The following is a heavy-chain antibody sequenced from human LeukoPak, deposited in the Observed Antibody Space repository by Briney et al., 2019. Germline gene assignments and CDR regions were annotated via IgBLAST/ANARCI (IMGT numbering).Heavy chain of an antibody. J-gene: IGHJ4*02. D-gene: IGHD3-22*01. Sequence: GGSLRLSCAVSGITLSNYGMSWVRQAPGKGLEWVAGISGSGGATRYADSVKGRFTISRDNPKNTLYLQMNSLRAEDTAVYFCAKRGVVIRVILVGFHKEAYYFDSWGQGALVTVSS. CDR3: AKRGVVIRVILVGFHKEAYYFDS. CDR1: GITLSNYG. V-gene: IGHV3-23*01. CDR2: ISGSGGAT.